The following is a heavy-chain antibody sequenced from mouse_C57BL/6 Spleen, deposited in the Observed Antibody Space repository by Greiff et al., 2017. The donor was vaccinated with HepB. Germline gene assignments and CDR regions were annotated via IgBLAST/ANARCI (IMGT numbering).Heavy chain of an antibody. CDR1: GFTFSSYT. V-gene: IGHV5-9*01. D-gene: IGHD1-3*01. CDR2: ISGGGGNT. CDR3: ARHKASGNFDY. J-gene: IGHJ2*01. Sequence: EVKLMESGGGLVKPGGSLKLSCAASGFTFSSYTMSWVRQTPEKRLEWVATISGGGGNTYYPDSVKGRFTISRDNAKNTLYLQMSSLRSEDTALYYCARHKASGNFDYWGQGTTLTVSS.